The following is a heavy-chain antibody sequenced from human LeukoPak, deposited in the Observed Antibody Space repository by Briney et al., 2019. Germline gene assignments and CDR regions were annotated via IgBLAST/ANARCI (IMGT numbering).Heavy chain of an antibody. D-gene: IGHD3-9*01. V-gene: IGHV3-30*18. J-gene: IGHJ4*02. Sequence: PGRSLRLSCAASGFTFSSYGMHWVRQAPGKGLEWVAVISYDGSNKYYADSVKGRFTISRDNSKNTLYLQMNSLRAEDTAVYYCAKDLGVRYFDWLIPGSDYWGQGTQVTVSS. CDR3: AKDLGVRYFDWLIPGSDY. CDR1: GFTFSSYG. CDR2: ISYDGSNK.